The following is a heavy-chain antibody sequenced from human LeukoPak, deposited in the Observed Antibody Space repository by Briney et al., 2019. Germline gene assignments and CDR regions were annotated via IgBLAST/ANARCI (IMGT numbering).Heavy chain of an antibody. V-gene: IGHV5-51*01. D-gene: IGHD1-26*01. CDR1: GSSFSNYY. CDR2: MYPGGSDI. J-gene: IGHJ4*02. CDR3: ASRTGSYYPFDS. Sequence: LGASLQISCQGSGSSFSNYYIDWVRQLPGQGLEWMGVMYPGGSDIRYSPSFQGQVTISADKSIDTAYLQWSSLKASDSAMYYCASRTGSYYPFDSWGQGTLVTVSS.